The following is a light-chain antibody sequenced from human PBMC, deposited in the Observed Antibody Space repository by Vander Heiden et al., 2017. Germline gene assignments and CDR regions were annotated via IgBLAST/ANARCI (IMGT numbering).Light chain of an antibody. J-gene: IGKJ5*01. Sequence: DIQITHSPSSLSASVGDRVTITCRARHSISSYLNWYQQNPGKAPKLLIYVASSLQSGVPSRPSGSGSATALSLTIISLQPEDFPTYYSRQSDSTPVTFGQGTRLEIK. CDR3: RQSDSTPVT. CDR1: HSISSY. CDR2: VAS. V-gene: IGKV1-39*01.